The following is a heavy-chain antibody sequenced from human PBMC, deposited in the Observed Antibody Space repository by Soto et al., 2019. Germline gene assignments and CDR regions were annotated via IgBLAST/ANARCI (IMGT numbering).Heavy chain of an antibody. CDR2: ISYSGTT. J-gene: IGHJ5*02. Sequence: QVQLQESGPGLVKPSQTLSLTCTVSGDSISSNNNYWSWIRQPPGEGLEWIGFISYSGTTPYSPSLKRRVAISLDTSKNQFSLSLSSVTAADTAVYYCARGRGYSYGLDPWGQGTLVTVSS. V-gene: IGHV4-30-4*01. D-gene: IGHD5-18*01. CDR3: ARGRGYSYGLDP. CDR1: GDSISSNNNY.